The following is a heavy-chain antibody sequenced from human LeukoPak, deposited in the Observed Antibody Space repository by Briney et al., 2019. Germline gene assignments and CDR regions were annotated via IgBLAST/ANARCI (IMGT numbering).Heavy chain of an antibody. V-gene: IGHV3-64*01. CDR2: ISSNGGST. D-gene: IGHD1-26*01. CDR1: GFTFSSYA. Sequence: GGSLRLSCAASGFTFSSYAMHWVRQAPGKGLEYVSAISSNGGSTYYANSVKGRFTISRDNSKNTLYLQMGSLRAEDMAVYYCASFSGSYRIFQHWGQGTLVTVSS. CDR3: ASFSGSYRIFQH. J-gene: IGHJ1*01.